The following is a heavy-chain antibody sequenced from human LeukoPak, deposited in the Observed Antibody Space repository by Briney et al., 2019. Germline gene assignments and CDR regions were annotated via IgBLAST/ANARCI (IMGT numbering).Heavy chain of an antibody. V-gene: IGHV4-30-4*01. CDR2: IYYSGST. Sequence: PSGTLSLTCTVSGGSISSGDYYWSWIRQPPGKGLEWIGYIYYSGSTYYNPSLKSRVTISVDTSKNQFSLKLSSVTAADTAVYYCARAWGYGSGPLDYWGQGTLVTVSS. CDR1: GGSISSGDYY. CDR3: ARAWGYGSGPLDY. J-gene: IGHJ4*02. D-gene: IGHD3-10*01.